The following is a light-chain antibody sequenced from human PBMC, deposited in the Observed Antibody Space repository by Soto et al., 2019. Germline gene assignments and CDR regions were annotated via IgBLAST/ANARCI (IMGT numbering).Light chain of an antibody. CDR2: DAS. CDR3: QQYNNWPPIT. V-gene: IGKV3-15*01. CDR1: RSVGRN. J-gene: IGKJ5*01. Sequence: ETVLTQSPPTVSVSPVEVGTRLVMGSRSVGRNLAWYQQKPGQAPRLLISDASIRATGIPDRFSGSGSGTDFTLTISSLQADDFAVYYCQQYNNWPPITFGQGTRLEIK.